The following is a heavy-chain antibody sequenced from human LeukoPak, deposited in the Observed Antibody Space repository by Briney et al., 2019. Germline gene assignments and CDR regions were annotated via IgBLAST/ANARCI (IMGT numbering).Heavy chain of an antibody. CDR1: GGSISSSSYY. Sequence: PSETLSLTCTVSGGSISSSSYYWGWIRQPPGKGLEWIGTIYYSGSTYYNPSLKSRVTVSVDTSKSQFSLKLSSVTAADTAVYYCARHTGTSMGFNWFDPWGQGTLVTVSS. CDR3: ARHTGTSMGFNWFDP. V-gene: IGHV4-39*01. J-gene: IGHJ5*02. D-gene: IGHD5-18*01. CDR2: IYYSGST.